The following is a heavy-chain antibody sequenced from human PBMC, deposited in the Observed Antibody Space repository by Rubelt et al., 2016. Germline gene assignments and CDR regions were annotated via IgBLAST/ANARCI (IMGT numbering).Heavy chain of an antibody. V-gene: IGHV4-39*01. CDR3: ATYYYDSSGYYNDY. CDR1: GGSISSSSYY. Sequence: QLQLQESGPGLVKPSETLSLTCTVSGGSISSSSYYWGWIRQPPGKGLEWIGSIYYSGGTYYNPSLKGRVTISVDTSKNQFSLKLSSVTAADTAVYYCATYYYDSSGYYNDYWGQGTLVTVSS. J-gene: IGHJ4*02. CDR2: IYYSGGT. D-gene: IGHD3-22*01.